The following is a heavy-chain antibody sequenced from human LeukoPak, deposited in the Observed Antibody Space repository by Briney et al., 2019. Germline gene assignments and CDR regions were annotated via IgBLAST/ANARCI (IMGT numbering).Heavy chain of an antibody. CDR1: GYSISSGYY. CDR2: IYHSGST. D-gene: IGHD2/OR15-2a*01. V-gene: IGHV4-38-2*02. Sequence: SETLSLTCTVSGYSISSGYYWGWIRQPPGKGLEWIGSIYHSGSTYYNPSLKSRVTISVDTSKNQFSLKLSSVTAADTAVYYCARVAGSTPDYWGQGTLVTVSS. J-gene: IGHJ4*02. CDR3: ARVAGSTPDY.